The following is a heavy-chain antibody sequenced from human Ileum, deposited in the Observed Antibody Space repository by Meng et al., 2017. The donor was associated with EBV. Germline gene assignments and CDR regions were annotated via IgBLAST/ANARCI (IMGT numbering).Heavy chain of an antibody. CDR2: VYHDGAT. V-gene: IGHV4-4*02. CDR1: GDSVSGSDL. Sequence: HMRGAGPVLVKPSGTLSLTRAGPGDSVSGSDLWSWVRQPPGKGLEWIGEVYHDGATNYHPSLKSRVTISLDKSKNEVNLHLNSLTAADTAVYFCARSSPIVRGLDYWGQGTLVTVSS. D-gene: IGHD3-10*01. CDR3: ARSSPIVRGLDY. J-gene: IGHJ4*02.